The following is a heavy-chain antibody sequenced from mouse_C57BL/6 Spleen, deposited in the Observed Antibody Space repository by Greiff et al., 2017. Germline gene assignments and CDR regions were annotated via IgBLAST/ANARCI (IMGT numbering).Heavy chain of an antibody. D-gene: IGHD2-4*01. CDR2: IDPSDSYT. Sequence: VQLQQPGAELVKPGASVKLSCKASGYTFTSYWMQWVKQRPGQGLEWIGEIDPSDSYTNYNQKFKGKATLTVDTSSSTAYMQRSSLTSEDSAVYYCARGGDYDGGYYVDYWGQGTTGTV. V-gene: IGHV1-50*01. CDR1: GYTFTSYW. CDR3: ARGGDYDGGYYVDY. J-gene: IGHJ2*01.